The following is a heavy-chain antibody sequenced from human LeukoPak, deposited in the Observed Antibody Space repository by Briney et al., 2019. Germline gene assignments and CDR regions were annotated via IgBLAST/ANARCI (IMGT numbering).Heavy chain of an antibody. CDR2: IYHTGST. CDR3: ASRKLGNDY. J-gene: IGHJ4*02. CDR1: GGSVSDYY. Sequence: SETLSLTCTISGGSVSDYYWSWIRQSPGKGLEWIGYIYHTGSTSYSPSLKSRVTISADTSQNQFTLKLSSVTAADTAVYYCASRKLGNDYWGQGTLVTVSS. D-gene: IGHD7-27*01. V-gene: IGHV4-59*02.